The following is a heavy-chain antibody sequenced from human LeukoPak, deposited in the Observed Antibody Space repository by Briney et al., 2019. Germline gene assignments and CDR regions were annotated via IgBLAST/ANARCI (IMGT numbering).Heavy chain of an antibody. J-gene: IGHJ5*02. V-gene: IGHV3-7*01. CDR1: GFTFGSYW. D-gene: IGHD6-13*01. Sequence: GGSLRLSCAASGFTFGSYWMTWVRQAPGKGLEWVANIKQDGSEKFYVDSVRGRFTISRDNAKNSRYLQMNSLRAEDTAVYYCAREISSWYRTEGRFDPWGQGTLVTVSS. CDR3: AREISSWYRTEGRFDP. CDR2: IKQDGSEK.